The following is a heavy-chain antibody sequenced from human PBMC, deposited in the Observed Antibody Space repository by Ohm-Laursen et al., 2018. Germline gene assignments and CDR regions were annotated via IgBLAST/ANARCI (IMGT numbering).Heavy chain of an antibody. CDR2: INPNSGGT. CDR3: ARKPRWELLGTDY. D-gene: IGHD1-26*01. J-gene: IGHJ4*02. V-gene: IGHV1-2*02. Sequence: ATVKISCKASGYTFTGYYMHWVRQAPGQGLEWMGWINPNSGGTNYAQKFQGRVTMTWDTSISTAYMELGRLRSDDTAVYYCARKPRWELLGTDYWGQGTLVTVSS. CDR1: GYTFTGYY.